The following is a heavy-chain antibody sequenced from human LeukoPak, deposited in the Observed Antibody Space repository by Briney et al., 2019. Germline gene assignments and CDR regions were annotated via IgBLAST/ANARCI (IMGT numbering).Heavy chain of an antibody. CDR2: INPSGAGT. D-gene: IGHD4-17*01. CDR1: GYIFSNYY. CDR3: ARAWEAVAGNYGVVDY. Sequence: GASVKVSCKASGYIFSNYYIHWVRQAPGQGLEWMGIINPSGAGTSFAQKFRGRVTMTRDMSTSTVYMELNSLRSQDTAVYYCARAWEAVAGNYGVVDYWGQGTLVTVSS. V-gene: IGHV1-46*01. J-gene: IGHJ4*02.